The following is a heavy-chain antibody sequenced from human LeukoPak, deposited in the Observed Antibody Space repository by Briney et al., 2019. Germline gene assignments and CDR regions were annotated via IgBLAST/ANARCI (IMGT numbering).Heavy chain of an antibody. V-gene: IGHV4-39*07. CDR2: IYYSGST. D-gene: IGHD5-12*01. CDR3: ARRQRGYSGYPGSPFDP. Sequence: PSETLSLTCTVSGGSISSSSYYWGWIRQPPGKGLEWIGSIYYSGSTYYNPSLKSRVTISVDTSKNQFSLKLSSVTAADTAVYCCARRQRGYSGYPGSPFDPWGQGTLVTVSS. CDR1: GGSISSSSYY. J-gene: IGHJ5*02.